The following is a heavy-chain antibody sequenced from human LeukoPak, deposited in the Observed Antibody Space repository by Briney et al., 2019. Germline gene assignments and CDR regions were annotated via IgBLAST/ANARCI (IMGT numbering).Heavy chain of an antibody. V-gene: IGHV3-23*01. CDR3: AKHPYSGSWCYFDY. D-gene: IGHD6-13*01. Sequence: GGSLRLSCAASGFTFSSYAMSWVRQAPGKGLEWVSAIPAGGGSTYYADSVKGRFTISKDNSKNTLYLQMNSLRAEDTAVYYCAKHPYSGSWCYFDYWGQGTLVTVSS. J-gene: IGHJ4*02. CDR2: IPAGGGST. CDR1: GFTFSSYA.